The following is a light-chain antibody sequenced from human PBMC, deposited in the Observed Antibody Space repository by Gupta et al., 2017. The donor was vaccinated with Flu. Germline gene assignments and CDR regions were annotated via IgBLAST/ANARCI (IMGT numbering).Light chain of an antibody. CDR3: QQEGSEHPSIT. CDR1: QSIRNNY. CDR2: AAS. V-gene: IGKV3-20*01. J-gene: IGKJ5*01. Sequence: EIVLTQSPGTLSLSPGERASLSCRASQSIRNNYLAWYQQKPGQAPRLLIYAASSRAEGIPDRCSGSGDGTDFSLTISRREPEDFAVYYCQQEGSEHPSITFGQGTRLDIK.